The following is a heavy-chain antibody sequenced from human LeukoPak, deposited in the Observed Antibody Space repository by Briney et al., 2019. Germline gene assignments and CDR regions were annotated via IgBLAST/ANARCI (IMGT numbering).Heavy chain of an antibody. CDR2: INAGNGNT. CDR1: GYTFTSYA. Sequence: ASVKVSCKASGYTFTSYAMHWVRQAPGQRLEWMGWINAGNGNTKYSQKFQGRVTITRDTSASTAYMELSSLRSEDTAVYYCARYCGGDCYANDAFDIWGQGTMVTVSS. D-gene: IGHD2-21*02. V-gene: IGHV1-3*01. J-gene: IGHJ3*02. CDR3: ARYCGGDCYANDAFDI.